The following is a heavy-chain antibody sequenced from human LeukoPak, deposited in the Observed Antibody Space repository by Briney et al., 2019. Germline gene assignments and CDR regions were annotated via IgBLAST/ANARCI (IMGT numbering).Heavy chain of an antibody. CDR3: ARGGAVEVPGDDIDY. CDR2: INPNSGVA. D-gene: IGHD4-17*01. CDR1: GYTFTGYY. J-gene: IGHJ4*02. Sequence: ASVKVSCEASGYTFTGYYMHWVRQAPGQGLEWMGWINPNSGVANYPQKSQGRVTVTRDTSIGTAYMELSRLASDDTAVYYCARGGAVEVPGDDIDYWGRGTLVTVSS. V-gene: IGHV1-2*02.